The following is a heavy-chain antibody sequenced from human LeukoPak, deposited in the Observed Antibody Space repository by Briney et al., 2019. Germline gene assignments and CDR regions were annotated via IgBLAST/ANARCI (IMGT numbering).Heavy chain of an antibody. V-gene: IGHV1-2*02. D-gene: IGHD3-10*01. J-gene: IGHJ4*02. CDR1: GYTFTGYY. Sequence: ASVKVSCKASGYTFTGYYMHWVRQAPGQGLEWMGWINPNSGGTNYAQKFQGRVIMTRDTSISTAYMELSRLRSDDTAVYYCARAGRSSRGAHFDYWGQGTLVTVSS. CDR3: ARAGRSSRGAHFDY. CDR2: INPNSGGT.